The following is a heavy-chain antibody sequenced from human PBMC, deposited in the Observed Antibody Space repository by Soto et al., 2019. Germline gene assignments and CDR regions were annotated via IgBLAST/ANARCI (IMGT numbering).Heavy chain of an antibody. CDR1: GYTFTSYG. J-gene: IGHJ6*03. CDR2: ISAYNGNT. CDR3: ASCSEWISGSDLIYYYYMDV. D-gene: IGHD3-22*01. Sequence: ASVKVSCKASGYTFTSYGISWMRQAPGQGLEWMGWISAYNGNTNYAQKLQGRVTMTTDTSTSTAYMELRSLRSDDTAVYYCASCSEWISGSDLIYYYYMDVWGKGTTVTVSS. V-gene: IGHV1-18*01.